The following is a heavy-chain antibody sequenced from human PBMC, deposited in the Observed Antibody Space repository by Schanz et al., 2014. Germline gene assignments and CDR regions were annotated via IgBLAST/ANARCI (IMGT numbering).Heavy chain of an antibody. D-gene: IGHD1-1*01. V-gene: IGHV3-13*01. Sequence: EVQLVESGGGLVQPGGSLRLSCAASGFTLSNSDMHWVRQGTGKGLEWVSTSGYLGDTYYPDSVKGRFTASRDSGQNALYLQMNNLRASYTAVDYCSKCTDRKLHSWGQGALVTVSS. CDR1: GFTLSNSD. CDR3: SKCTDRKLHS. CDR2: SGYLGDT. J-gene: IGHJ4*02.